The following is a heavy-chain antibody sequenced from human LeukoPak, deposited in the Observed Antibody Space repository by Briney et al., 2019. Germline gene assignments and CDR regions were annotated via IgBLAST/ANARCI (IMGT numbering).Heavy chain of an antibody. Sequence: SETLSLTCTVSGGSISSSSYYWGWLRQPPGKGREWIGSIYYSGSTYYNPSLKSRVTISVDTSKNQFSLKLSSVTAADTAVYYCARRSRDGIFDYWGQGTLVTVSS. J-gene: IGHJ4*02. CDR2: IYYSGST. CDR1: GGSISSSSYY. D-gene: IGHD5-24*01. CDR3: ARRSRDGIFDY. V-gene: IGHV4-39*07.